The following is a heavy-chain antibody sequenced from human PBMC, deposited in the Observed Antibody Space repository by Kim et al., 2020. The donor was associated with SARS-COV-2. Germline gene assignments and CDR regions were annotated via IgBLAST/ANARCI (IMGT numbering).Heavy chain of an antibody. D-gene: IGHD3-3*01. V-gene: IGHV3-33*01. CDR1: GFTFSSYG. CDR2: IWYDGSNK. J-gene: IGHJ4*02. CDR3: ARDFGNGEEQPAGTDY. Sequence: GGSLRLSCAASGFTFSSYGMHWVRQAPGKGLEWVAVIWYDGSNKYYADSVKGRFTISRDNSKNTLYLQMNSLRAEGTAVYYCARDFGNGEEQPAGTDYWGQGTLGNVSS.